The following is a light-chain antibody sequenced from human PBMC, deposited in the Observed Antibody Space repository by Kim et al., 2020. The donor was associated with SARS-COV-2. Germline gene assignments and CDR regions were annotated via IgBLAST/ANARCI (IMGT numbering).Light chain of an antibody. CDR2: YDS. CDR3: QVWDSSSDHPV. CDR1: NIGSKS. V-gene: IGLV3-21*04. Sequence: APGKTARITWGGNNIGSKSVHWYQHKPGQAPVLVIYYDSDRPSGIPERFSGSNSGNTATLTISRVEAGDEADYYCQVWDSSSDHPVFGGGTQLTV. J-gene: IGLJ3*02.